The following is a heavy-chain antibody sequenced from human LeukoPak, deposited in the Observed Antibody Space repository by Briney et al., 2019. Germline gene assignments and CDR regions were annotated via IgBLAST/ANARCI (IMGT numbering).Heavy chain of an antibody. Sequence: PSETLSLTCTVSGGSTSSYYLSWIRQPPGKGLEWIGYIYYSGSTNYNPSLKSRVTISVDTSKNQFSLKLSSVTAADTAVYYCARMAAAGIDHWGQGTLVTVSS. V-gene: IGHV4-59*01. CDR1: GGSTSSYY. J-gene: IGHJ4*02. CDR3: ARMAAAGIDH. D-gene: IGHD6-13*01. CDR2: IYYSGST.